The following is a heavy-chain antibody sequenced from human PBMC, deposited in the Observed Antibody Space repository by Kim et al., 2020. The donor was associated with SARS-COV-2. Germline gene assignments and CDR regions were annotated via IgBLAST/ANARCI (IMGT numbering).Heavy chain of an antibody. CDR1: GGSISSSSYY. D-gene: IGHD3-10*01. V-gene: IGHV4-39*01. J-gene: IGHJ4*02. CDR2: IYYSGST. CDR3: ARFWVVGITMVRGAEYYFDY. Sequence: SETLSLTCTVSGGSISSSSYYWGWIRQPPGKGLEWIGSIYYSGSTYYNPSLKSRVTISVDTSKNQFSLKLSSVTAADTAVYYCARFWVVGITMVRGAEYYFDYWGQGTLVTVSS.